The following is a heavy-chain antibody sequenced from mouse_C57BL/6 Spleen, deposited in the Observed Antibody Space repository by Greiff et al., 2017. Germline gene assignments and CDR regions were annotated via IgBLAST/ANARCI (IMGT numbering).Heavy chain of an antibody. CDR2: INPSSGYT. CDR1: GYTFTSYT. Sequence: QVQLQQSGAELARPGASVKMSCKASGYTFTSYTMHWVKQRPGQGLEWIGYINPSSGYTKYNQKFKDKATLTADKSSSTAYMQLSSLTSEDSAVYYCARSVDDGYFFMDYWGQGTSVTVSS. D-gene: IGHD2-3*01. CDR3: ARSVDDGYFFMDY. J-gene: IGHJ4*01. V-gene: IGHV1-4*01.